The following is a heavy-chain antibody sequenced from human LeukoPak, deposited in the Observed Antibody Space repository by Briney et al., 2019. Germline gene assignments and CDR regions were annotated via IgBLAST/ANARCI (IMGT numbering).Heavy chain of an antibody. CDR2: IKEDGSEK. V-gene: IGHV3-7*01. J-gene: IGHJ4*02. D-gene: IGHD3-22*01. CDR3: ARDSVHGYYDSSGYSAPFDY. Sequence: PGGSLRLSCAASGFTFSSYWMSWVRQAPGKGLEWVANIKEDGSEKYYVDSVKGRFTISRDNAKNSLYLQMNSLRAEDTAVYYCARDSVHGYYDSSGYSAPFDYWGQGTLVTVSS. CDR1: GFTFSSYW.